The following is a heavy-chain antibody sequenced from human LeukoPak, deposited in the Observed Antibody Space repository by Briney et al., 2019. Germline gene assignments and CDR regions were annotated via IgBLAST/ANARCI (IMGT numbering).Heavy chain of an antibody. V-gene: IGHV3-30*02. Sequence: PGGSLRLSCVASGFNFSSYGMNWVRQAPGKGLEWVTFIRYDESNKYYADSVKGRFTISRDNAEDSLYLQMNSLRAEDTAVYYCAPTSLDYWGQGTLVAVSS. CDR2: IRYDESNK. J-gene: IGHJ4*02. CDR1: GFNFSSYG. CDR3: APTSLDY.